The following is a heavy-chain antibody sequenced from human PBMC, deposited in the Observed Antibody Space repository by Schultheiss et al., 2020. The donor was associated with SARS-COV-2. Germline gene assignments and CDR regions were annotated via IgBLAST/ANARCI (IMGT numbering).Heavy chain of an antibody. Sequence: GGSLRLSCAASGFTFSSYGMLWVRQAPGKGLQWVAVISYEGSSKHYADSVKGRFTISRDNSKNTLYLQMNSLRPEDTAVYYCAREDVEDSSAYHPNYWGQGTLVTVSS. CDR1: GFTFSSYG. V-gene: IGHV3-30*19. CDR3: AREDVEDSSAYHPNY. D-gene: IGHD3-22*01. J-gene: IGHJ4*02. CDR2: ISYEGSSK.